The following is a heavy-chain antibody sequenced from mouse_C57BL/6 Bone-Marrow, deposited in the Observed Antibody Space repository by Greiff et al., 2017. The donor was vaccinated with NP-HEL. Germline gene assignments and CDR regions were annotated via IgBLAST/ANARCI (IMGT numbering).Heavy chain of an antibody. CDR2: ISDGGSYT. D-gene: IGHD1-1*01. CDR1: GFTFSSYA. V-gene: IGHV5-4*03. J-gene: IGHJ3*01. CDR3: ARGLTTVVVPGFAY. Sequence: EVMLVESGGGLVKPGGSLKLSCAASGFTFSSYAMSWVRQTPEKRLAWVATISDGGSYTYYPDNVKGRFTISRDNAKNNLYLQMSHLKSEDTAMYYCARGLTTVVVPGFAYWGQGTLVTVSA.